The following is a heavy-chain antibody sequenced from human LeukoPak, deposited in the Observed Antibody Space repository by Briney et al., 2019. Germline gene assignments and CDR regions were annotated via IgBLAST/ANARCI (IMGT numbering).Heavy chain of an antibody. CDR2: IYTSGST. V-gene: IGHV4-61*02. CDR1: GGSISSGSYY. D-gene: IGHD2-21*02. J-gene: IGHJ3*02. CDR3: ARAEVTEDAFDI. Sequence: SQTLSLTCTVSGGSISSGSYYWSWIRQPAGKGLEWIGRIYTSGSTNYNPSLKSRVTISVDTSKSQFSLKLSSVTAADTAVYYCARAEVTEDAFDIWGQGTMVTVSS.